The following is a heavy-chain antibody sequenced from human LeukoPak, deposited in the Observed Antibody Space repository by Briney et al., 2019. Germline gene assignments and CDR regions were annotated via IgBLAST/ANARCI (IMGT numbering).Heavy chain of an antibody. D-gene: IGHD5-18*01. CDR2: ITGSGGST. CDR3: AKVGRYSYGWTVGPPNVYFFDH. J-gene: IGHJ4*02. Sequence: GGSLRLSCAASGFTFSNYGMAWVRQVPGKGLEWVSAITGSGGSTYYADSVRGRFIISRVNSQSRLYLHLRSLSPEDTAVYYCAKVGRYSYGWTVGPPNVYFFDHGGQGSLVTVSS. V-gene: IGHV3-23*01. CDR1: GFTFSNYG.